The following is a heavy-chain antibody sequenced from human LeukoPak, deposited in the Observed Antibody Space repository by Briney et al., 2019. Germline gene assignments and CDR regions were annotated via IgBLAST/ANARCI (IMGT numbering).Heavy chain of an antibody. Sequence: GGSLRLSCAASGFTFSNVWMSWVRQAPGKGLEWVGRIKSKTDGGTTDYAAPVKGRFTISRDDSKNTLYLQMNSLRAEDTAVYYCAKGPIPAAIYRYFDYWGQGTLVTVSS. CDR3: AKGPIPAAIYRYFDY. CDR1: GFTFSNVW. V-gene: IGHV3-15*01. CDR2: IKSKTDGGTT. J-gene: IGHJ4*02. D-gene: IGHD2-2*02.